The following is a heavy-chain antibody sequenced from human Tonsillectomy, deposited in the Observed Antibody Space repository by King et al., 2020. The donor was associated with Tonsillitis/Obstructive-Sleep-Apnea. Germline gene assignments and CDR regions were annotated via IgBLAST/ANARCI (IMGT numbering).Heavy chain of an antibody. D-gene: IGHD3-3*01. CDR3: AKDTDYDFWSGLDV. Sequence: VQLVESGGGLVQPGRSLRLSCAASGFTFDDYAMHWVRQAPGKGLEWVSGISWNSGSIGYADSVKGRFTISRDNAKNSLYPKMNSLRAEDTALYYCAKDTDYDFWSGLDVWGKGTTVPVSS. CDR2: ISWNSGSI. J-gene: IGHJ6*04. V-gene: IGHV3-9*01. CDR1: GFTFDDYA.